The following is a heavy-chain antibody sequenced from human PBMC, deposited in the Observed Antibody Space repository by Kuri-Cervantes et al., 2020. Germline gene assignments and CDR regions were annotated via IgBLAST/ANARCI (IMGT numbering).Heavy chain of an antibody. Sequence: GESLKISCAASGFTFDDYAMHWVRQAPGKGLEWVAVISYDGSNKYYADSVKGRFTISRDNSKNTLYLQMNSLRAEDTALYYCAKDRGWELLSGFDYWGQGTLVTVSS. CDR3: AKDRGWELLSGFDY. CDR2: ISYDGSNK. J-gene: IGHJ4*02. D-gene: IGHD1-26*01. CDR1: GFTFDDYA. V-gene: IGHV3-30*18.